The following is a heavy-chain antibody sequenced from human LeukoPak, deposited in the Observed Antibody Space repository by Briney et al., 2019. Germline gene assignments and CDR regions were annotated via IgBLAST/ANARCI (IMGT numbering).Heavy chain of an antibody. D-gene: IGHD5-18*01. CDR2: IYYSGST. CDR1: GGSISSFY. Sequence: SETLSLTCTVSGGSISSFYWSWIRQPPGKGLGWIGYIYYSGSTNYNPSLKSRVTISVDTSKNQFSLKLSSVTAADTAVYYCARVGRGYSYGQGFDYWGQGTLVTVSS. CDR3: ARVGRGYSYGQGFDY. J-gene: IGHJ4*02. V-gene: IGHV4-59*01.